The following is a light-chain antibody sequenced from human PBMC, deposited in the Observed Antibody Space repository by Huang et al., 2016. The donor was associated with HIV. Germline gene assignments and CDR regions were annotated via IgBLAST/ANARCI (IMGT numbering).Light chain of an antibody. V-gene: IGKV3-20*01. J-gene: IGKJ2*01. Sequence: EIVLTQSPGTMSLSPGERATRACRASQSVGSSSFLAWYQQKPGQVPRLLIYGASSRTTVIPVRFSGSGSGTDCTLSISRLEPEDFAVNYCQLYSSYTFGQETKLEMK. CDR2: GAS. CDR1: QSVGSSSF. CDR3: QLYSSYT.